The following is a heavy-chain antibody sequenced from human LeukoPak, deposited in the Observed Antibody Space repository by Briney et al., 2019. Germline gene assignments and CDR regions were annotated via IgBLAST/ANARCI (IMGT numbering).Heavy chain of an antibody. D-gene: IGHD1-26*01. CDR3: ARERVVGATDYYFDY. Sequence: ASVKVSCKASGYTFATYGITWVRQAPGQGLEWMGWISAYNGNTNYAQKLQGRVTMTRDTSTSTVYMELSSLRSEDTAVYYCARERVVGATDYYFDYWGQGTLVTVSS. V-gene: IGHV1-18*01. CDR2: ISAYNGNT. CDR1: GYTFATYG. J-gene: IGHJ4*02.